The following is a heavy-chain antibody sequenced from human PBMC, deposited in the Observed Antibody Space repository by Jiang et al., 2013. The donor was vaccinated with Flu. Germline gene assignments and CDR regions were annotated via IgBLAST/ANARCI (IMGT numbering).Heavy chain of an antibody. V-gene: IGHV1-69*10. CDR2: IIPILGIA. J-gene: IGHJ4*02. CDR3: ASTAAAGYYYFDY. Sequence: EWMGGIIPILGIANYAQKFQGRVTITADKSTSTAYMELSSLRSEDTAVYYCASTAAAGYYYFDYWGQGTLVTVSS. D-gene: IGHD6-13*01.